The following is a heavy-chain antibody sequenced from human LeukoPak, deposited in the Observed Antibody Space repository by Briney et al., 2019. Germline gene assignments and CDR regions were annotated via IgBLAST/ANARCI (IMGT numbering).Heavy chain of an antibody. J-gene: IGHJ5*02. V-gene: IGHV3-30*04. Sequence: GGSLRLSCAASGFTFSSYAMHWVRQAPGKGLEWVAVISYDGSNKYYADSVKGRFTISRDNSKNTLYLQMNSLKTEDTAVYYCTSGGKTRWHAWGQGTLVTVSS. D-gene: IGHD1-14*01. CDR2: ISYDGSNK. CDR1: GFTFSSYA. CDR3: TSGGKTRWHA.